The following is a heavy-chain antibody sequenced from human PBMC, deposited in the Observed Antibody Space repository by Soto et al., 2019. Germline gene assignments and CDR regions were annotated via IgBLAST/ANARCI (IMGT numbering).Heavy chain of an antibody. V-gene: IGHV1-69*13. CDR1: GGTFSSYA. Sequence: SVKVSCKASGGTFSSYAISWVRQAPGQGLEWMGGIIPIFGTANYAQKFQGRVTITADESTSTAYMELSSLRSEDTAVYYCARERYYDSSCSPTADYWGQGTLVTVSS. J-gene: IGHJ4*02. D-gene: IGHD3-22*01. CDR2: IIPIFGTA. CDR3: ARERYYDSSCSPTADY.